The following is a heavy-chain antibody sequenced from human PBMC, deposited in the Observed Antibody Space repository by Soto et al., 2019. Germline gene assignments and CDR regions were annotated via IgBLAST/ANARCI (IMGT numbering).Heavy chain of an antibody. D-gene: IGHD6-6*01. V-gene: IGHV3-15*01. CDR3: TAQGWGSSSFELKFSWYGMDV. Sequence: EVQLVESGGGLVKPGGSLRLSCAASGFTFSNAWMSWVRQAPGKGLEWVGRIKSKTDGGTTDYAAPVKGRFTISRDDSKNTLYLQMNSLKTEDTAVYYCTAQGWGSSSFELKFSWYGMDVWGQGTTVTVSS. J-gene: IGHJ6*02. CDR2: IKSKTDGGTT. CDR1: GFTFSNAW.